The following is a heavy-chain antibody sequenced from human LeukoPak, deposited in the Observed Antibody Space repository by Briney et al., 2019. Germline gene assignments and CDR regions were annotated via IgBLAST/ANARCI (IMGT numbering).Heavy chain of an antibody. D-gene: IGHD6-19*01. CDR2: ISAYNGNT. Sequence: ASVKASCKASGYTFTGYYMHWVRQAPGQGLEWMGWISAYNGNTNYAQKLQGRVTMTTDTSTSTAYMELRSLRSDDTAVYYCARDRIAVAAYFDYWGQGTLVTVSS. V-gene: IGHV1-18*04. CDR1: GYTFTGYY. J-gene: IGHJ4*02. CDR3: ARDRIAVAAYFDY.